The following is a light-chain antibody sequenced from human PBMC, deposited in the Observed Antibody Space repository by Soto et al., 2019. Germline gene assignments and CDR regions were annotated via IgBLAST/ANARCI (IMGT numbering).Light chain of an antibody. V-gene: IGKV3-15*01. Sequence: DTVMTQSPATLSVSPGERATLSCRASQSVSSNLAWYQQKPGQAPRLLIYGASTRATGIPARFSGSGSGTEFTLTISSLQSEDFAVYYCQQYNNWPPYTFGQGTKLESK. CDR1: QSVSSN. J-gene: IGKJ2*01. CDR3: QQYNNWPPYT. CDR2: GAS.